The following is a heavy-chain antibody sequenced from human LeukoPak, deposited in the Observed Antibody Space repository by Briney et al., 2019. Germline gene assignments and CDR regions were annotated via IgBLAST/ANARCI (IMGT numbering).Heavy chain of an antibody. CDR1: GFTFSSHW. V-gene: IGHV3-7*01. Sequence: GGSLRLSCAASGFTFSSHWMRWVRQAPGKGLEWVANIKQDGSSKYYVDSVKGRFTVSRDNAKNSLFLQMDSLRVEDTAVYYCVREGVGGFDIWGQGTMVTVSS. D-gene: IGHD3-16*01. CDR3: VREGVGGFDI. J-gene: IGHJ3*02. CDR2: IKQDGSSK.